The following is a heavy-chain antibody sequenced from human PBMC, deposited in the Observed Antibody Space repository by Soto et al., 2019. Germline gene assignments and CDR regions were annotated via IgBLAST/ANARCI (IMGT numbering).Heavy chain of an antibody. CDR2: IYYSGST. D-gene: IGHD3-10*01. Sequence: QVQLQESGPGLVKPSQTLSLTCTVSGGSISSGGYYWSWIRQHPGKGLEWIGYIYYSGSTYYNPSLKRRVTISVDPSKNQFSLKLSSVTAADTAVYYCARTHGSGTANWFDPWGQGTLVPVSS. J-gene: IGHJ5*02. V-gene: IGHV4-31*03. CDR1: GGSISSGGYY. CDR3: ARTHGSGTANWFDP.